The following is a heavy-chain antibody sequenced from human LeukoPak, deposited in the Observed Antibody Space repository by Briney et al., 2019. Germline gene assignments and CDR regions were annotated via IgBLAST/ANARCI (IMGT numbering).Heavy chain of an antibody. J-gene: IGHJ6*04. D-gene: IGHD3/OR15-3a*01. V-gene: IGHV4-34*01. CDR2: INHSGST. CDR1: GGSFSGYY. CDR3: AIRTGYYGNYYYYGMDV. Sequence: PSETLSLTCAVYGGSFSGYYWSWIRQPPGKGLEWIGEINHSGSTNYNPSLKSRVTISVDTSKNQFSLKLSSVTAADTDVYYCAIRTGYYGNYYYYGMDVWGKGTTVTVSS.